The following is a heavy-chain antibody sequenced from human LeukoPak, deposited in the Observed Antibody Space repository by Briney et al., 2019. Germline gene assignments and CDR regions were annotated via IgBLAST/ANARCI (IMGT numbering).Heavy chain of an antibody. Sequence: ASVKVSCKASGYTFTGYYMHWVRQAPGQGLEWMGWINPNSGGTNYAQKFQGRVTMTRDTSISTAYMELSSLRSDDTAVYYCARANRGAPWVDYWGQGTLVTVSS. D-gene: IGHD3-10*01. CDR1: GYTFTGYY. V-gene: IGHV1-2*02. CDR3: ARANRGAPWVDY. J-gene: IGHJ4*02. CDR2: INPNSGGT.